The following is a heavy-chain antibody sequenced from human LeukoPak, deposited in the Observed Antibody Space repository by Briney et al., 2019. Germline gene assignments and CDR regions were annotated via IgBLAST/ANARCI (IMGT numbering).Heavy chain of an antibody. CDR1: GFTFSSYS. D-gene: IGHD2-2*01. CDR3: ARGPSVVVPAAMRVDY. V-gene: IGHV3-21*01. CDR2: ISSSSYI. J-gene: IGHJ4*02. Sequence: GGSLRLSCAASGFTFSSYSMNWVRQAPGKGLEWVSSISSSSYIYYADSVKGRFTISRDNAKNSLYVQMNSLRAEDTAVYYCARGPSVVVPAAMRVDYWGQGTLVTVSS.